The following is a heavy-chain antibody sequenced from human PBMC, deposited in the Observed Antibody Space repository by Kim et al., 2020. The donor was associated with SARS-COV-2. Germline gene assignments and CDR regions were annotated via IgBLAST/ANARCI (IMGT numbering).Heavy chain of an antibody. CDR2: ISGSGGST. V-gene: IGHV3-23*01. CDR1: GFTFSTYA. D-gene: IGHD1-26*01. Sequence: GGSLRLSCAASGFTFSTYAMSWVRQAPGKGLEWVSIISGSGGSTYYADSVKGRFTISRDNSKNTLYLRMNSLRAEDTALYYCAKAGKWTNYYFDYWGQGTLVTVSS. J-gene: IGHJ4*02. CDR3: AKAGKWTNYYFDY.